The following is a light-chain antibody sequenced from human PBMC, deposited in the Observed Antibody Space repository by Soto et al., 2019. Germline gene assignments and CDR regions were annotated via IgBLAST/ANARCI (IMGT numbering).Light chain of an antibody. CDR1: TGAVTNDYY. Sequence: QAVVTQAASLTVSPGGTFTLTCASSTGAVTNDYYPSWFQQRPGQPPRALIYSTINKHSWTPARLSGSLLGDKAALTVSGVQPEEEAVYYCLLYYGSAQRVFGTGTKV. CDR3: LLYYGSAQRV. V-gene: IGLV7-43*01. CDR2: STI. J-gene: IGLJ1*01.